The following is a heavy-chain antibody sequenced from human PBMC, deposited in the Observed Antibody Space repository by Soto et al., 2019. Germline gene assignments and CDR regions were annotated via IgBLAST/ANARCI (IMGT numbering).Heavy chain of an antibody. Sequence: EVQMLESGGGLVQPGGSLRLSCAASGFTFRSYATNWVRQAPGKGLEWVSTISGSADSTYYADSVKGRFTISRDNSKNTLSLQMNSLRAEDTAVYYCAKCGQSSWVNMEVWGQGTTVTVSS. CDR1: GFTFRSYA. J-gene: IGHJ6*02. CDR2: ISGSADST. CDR3: AKCGQSSWVNMEV. D-gene: IGHD2-2*01. V-gene: IGHV3-23*01.